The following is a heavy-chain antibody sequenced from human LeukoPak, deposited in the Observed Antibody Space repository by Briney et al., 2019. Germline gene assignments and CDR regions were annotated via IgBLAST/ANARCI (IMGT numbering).Heavy chain of an antibody. V-gene: IGHV5-51*01. J-gene: IGHJ4*02. CDR3: ARVGDCGSFDD. CDR2: IYVGDSNT. CDR1: GYSFSTYW. D-gene: IGHD1-26*01. Sequence: GESLKISCKGSGYSFSTYWIGWVRQMPGKGLEWMGIIYVGDSNTIYRPPFQGQVTISADKSISTAYLQWSSLRASDTVMYYCARVGDCGSFDDWGQGTLVTVSS.